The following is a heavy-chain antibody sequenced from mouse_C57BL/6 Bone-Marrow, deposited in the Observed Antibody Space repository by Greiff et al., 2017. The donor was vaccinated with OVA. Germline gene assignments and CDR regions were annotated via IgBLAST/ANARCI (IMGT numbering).Heavy chain of an antibody. CDR2: INYDGSST. D-gene: IGHD1-1*01. Sequence: EVHLVESEGGLVQPGSSMKLSCTASGFTFSDYYMAWVRQVPEKGLEWVANINYDGSSTYYLDSLKSRFIISRDNAKNILYLQMSSLKSEDTATYYCARADYYGSSSSFAYWGQGTLVTVSA. V-gene: IGHV5-16*01. J-gene: IGHJ3*01. CDR3: ARADYYGSSSSFAY. CDR1: GFTFSDYY.